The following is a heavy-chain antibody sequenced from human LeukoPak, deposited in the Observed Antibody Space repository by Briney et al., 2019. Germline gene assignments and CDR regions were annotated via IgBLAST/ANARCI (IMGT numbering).Heavy chain of an antibody. CDR1: GFTFSSYT. J-gene: IGHJ4*02. CDR2: ISGSSRHK. D-gene: IGHD6-13*01. V-gene: IGHV3-21*01. CDR3: ARTANFAAGYYIDY. Sequence: GGSLRLSCAASGFTFSSYTMNWVRRAPGKGLEWVSSISGSSRHKYYADSVKGRFTISRDNAKNSLYLQMNSLRAEDTAVYYCARTANFAAGYYIDYWDRGTLVTVSS.